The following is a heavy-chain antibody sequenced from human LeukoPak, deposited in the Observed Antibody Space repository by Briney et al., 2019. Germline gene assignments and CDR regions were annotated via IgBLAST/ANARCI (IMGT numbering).Heavy chain of an antibody. CDR1: GYSFTSYW. J-gene: IGHJ5*02. CDR3: ARHYDILTGWFDP. V-gene: IGHV5-51*01. Sequence: GESLKISCKGSGYSFTSYWIGWVRQMPGKGLEWMGIIYPGDSDTRYSPSFQGQVTISADKSTSTAYLQWSSLKASDTAMYYCARHYDILTGWFDPWGQVTLVTVSS. CDR2: IYPGDSDT. D-gene: IGHD3-9*01.